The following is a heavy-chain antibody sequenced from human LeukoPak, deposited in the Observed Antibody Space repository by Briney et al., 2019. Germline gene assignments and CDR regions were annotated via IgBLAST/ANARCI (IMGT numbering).Heavy chain of an antibody. CDR2: IQYDGDNK. CDR1: GFTFTRSA. V-gene: IGHV3-30*02. D-gene: IGHD1-26*01. J-gene: IGHJ4*02. CDR3: AKRWDSTWSYFEL. Sequence: PGGSLRLSCVASGFTFTRSAMHCLREAPGKGLEGVAFIQYDGDNKYYADSERGRFTISREHYQNTLSLHMHHLTIEDTALLYCAKRWDSTWSYFELWGQGTLVTASS.